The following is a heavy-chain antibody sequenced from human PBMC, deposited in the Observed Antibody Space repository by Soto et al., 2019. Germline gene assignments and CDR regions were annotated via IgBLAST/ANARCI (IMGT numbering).Heavy chain of an antibody. D-gene: IGHD3-22*01. CDR2: ISGSSGST. J-gene: IGHJ5*02. CDR1: GFTFSSYA. CDR3: AKDISSAWTKNWFDP. Sequence: EVQLLESGGGLVQPGGSLRLSCAASGFTFSSYAMSWVRQAPGKGLEWVSAISGSSGSTYYADSVKGRFTISRDNSKNTLYLQMNSLRAEDTAVYYCAKDISSAWTKNWFDPWGQGTLVTVSS. V-gene: IGHV3-23*01.